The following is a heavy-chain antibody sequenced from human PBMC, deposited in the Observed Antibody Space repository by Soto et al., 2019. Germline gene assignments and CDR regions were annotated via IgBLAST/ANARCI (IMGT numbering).Heavy chain of an antibody. D-gene: IGHD5-18*01. CDR2: IYWDDDK. J-gene: IGHJ4*02. V-gene: IGHV2-5*02. CDR1: GFSLSTSGVG. CDR3: AHSSPTALIRAEFDY. Sequence: QITLKESGPTLVKPTQTLTLTCTFSGFSLSTSGVGVGWIRQPPGKALEWLALIYWDDDKHYSPSLKSRLTITKDTSKNQVVLTMTNMDPVDTATYYCAHSSPTALIRAEFDYWGQGTLVTVSS.